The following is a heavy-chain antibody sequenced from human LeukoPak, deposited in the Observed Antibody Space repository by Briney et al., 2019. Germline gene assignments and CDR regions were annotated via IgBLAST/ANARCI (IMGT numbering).Heavy chain of an antibody. CDR2: ISYSGST. Sequence: SETLSLTCTVSGGSIRSTSYYWGWIRQPPGKGLEWIGSISYSGSTYHNPSLRSRVSISADTSKNQLSLKLSSVTAADTAVYYCARRDCSGGICPFDYWGQGTLVTVSS. D-gene: IGHD2-15*01. J-gene: IGHJ4*02. V-gene: IGHV4-39*07. CDR1: GGSIRSTSYY. CDR3: ARRDCSGGICPFDY.